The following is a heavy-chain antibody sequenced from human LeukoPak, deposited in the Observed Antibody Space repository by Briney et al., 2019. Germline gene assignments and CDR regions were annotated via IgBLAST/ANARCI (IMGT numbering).Heavy chain of an antibody. V-gene: IGHV3-48*02. D-gene: IGHD3-10*01. CDR3: AREIRGGTHDY. Sequence: PGGSLRLSCAASGFDFSVYTMNWVRQAPGKGLEWVSHIISTGRSIDYADSVEGRFTVSRDNAKNSLYLQMNSLRDEDTAVYYCAREIRGGTHDYWGQGTLVTVSS. CDR2: IISTGRSI. CDR1: GFDFSVYT. J-gene: IGHJ4*02.